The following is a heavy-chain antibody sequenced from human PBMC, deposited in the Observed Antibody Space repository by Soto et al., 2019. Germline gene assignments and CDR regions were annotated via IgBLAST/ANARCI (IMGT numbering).Heavy chain of an antibody. Sequence: GGSLRLSCAASAFTFNSYGMHWVRQAPGKGLEWVAVISYDGSNKYYADSVKGRFTISRDNSKNTLYLQMNSLRAEDTAVYYCAKTGGPYYYDSSGYEPFGYWGQGTLVTVSS. D-gene: IGHD3-22*01. CDR2: ISYDGSNK. CDR1: AFTFNSYG. V-gene: IGHV3-30*18. J-gene: IGHJ4*02. CDR3: AKTGGPYYYDSSGYEPFGY.